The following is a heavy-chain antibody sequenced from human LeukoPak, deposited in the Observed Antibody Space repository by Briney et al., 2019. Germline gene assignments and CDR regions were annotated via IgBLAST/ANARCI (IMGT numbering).Heavy chain of an antibody. J-gene: IGHJ3*02. V-gene: IGHV4-59*08. CDR1: GGSISSYY. CDR3: ARRRGAHTANALDI. Sequence: SETLSLTCTVSGGSISSYYWSWIRQPPGKGLESIGYIYSSGSTNYNPSLKSRVTISVDTSKNQFSLKLSSVTAADTAVYYCARRRGAHTANALDIWGQGTMVTVSS. CDR2: IYSSGST. D-gene: IGHD3-10*01.